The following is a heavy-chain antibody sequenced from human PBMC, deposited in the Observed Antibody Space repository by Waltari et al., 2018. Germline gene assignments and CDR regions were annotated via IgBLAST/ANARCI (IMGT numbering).Heavy chain of an antibody. CDR1: RFTFSNYW. CDR2: INKDGSEE. V-gene: IGHV3-7*01. CDR3: ARTGARWLQFAAFDI. J-gene: IGHJ3*02. Sequence: EVLLVESGGGLVQTGGSLRLSCAASRFTFSNYWMNWVRQAPGKELEWVAKINKDGSEEYYVDAVKGRFTISRDNAKNSLYLEMKTLRAEDTAIYYCARTGARWLQFAAFDIWGQGTMVTVSS. D-gene: IGHD5-12*01.